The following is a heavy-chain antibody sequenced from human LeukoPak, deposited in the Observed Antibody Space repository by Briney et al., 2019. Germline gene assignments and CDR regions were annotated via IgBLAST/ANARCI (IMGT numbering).Heavy chain of an antibody. Sequence: GESLEISCKGSGYSFTTYWIGWVRQMLGKGLEWMGIIYPGDSDTRYSPSFQGQVTISADKSISTAYLQWSSLKASDTAMYYCARLAEQQLVRTYYYYYGMDVWGQGTTVTVSS. J-gene: IGHJ6*02. D-gene: IGHD6-13*01. CDR2: IYPGDSDT. V-gene: IGHV5-51*01. CDR1: GYSFTTYW. CDR3: ARLAEQQLVRTYYYYYGMDV.